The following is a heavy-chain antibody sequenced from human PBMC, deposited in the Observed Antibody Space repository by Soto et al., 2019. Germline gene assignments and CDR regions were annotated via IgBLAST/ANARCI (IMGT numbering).Heavy chain of an antibody. V-gene: IGHV5-10-1*01. CDR2: IDPIDSYT. Sequence: PGESLKISCKGSGYSFTSYWISWGRQMPGKGLEWMGRIDPIDSYTNYSPSFQGHVTISADKSISTAYLQWSSLKASDTAMYYCARHEEPIEVATGRYYYYGMDVWGQGTTVTVSS. D-gene: IGHD6-19*01. CDR1: GYSFTSYW. J-gene: IGHJ6*02. CDR3: ARHEEPIEVATGRYYYYGMDV.